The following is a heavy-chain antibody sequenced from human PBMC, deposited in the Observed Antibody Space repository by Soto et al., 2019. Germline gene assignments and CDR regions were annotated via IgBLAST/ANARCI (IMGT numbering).Heavy chain of an antibody. V-gene: IGHV1-2*04. D-gene: IGHD1-1*01. Sequence: GLEWMGWINPNSGGTNYAQKFQGWVTMTRAKSISTAYMELSRLRSADTAVYYCARACTTGTTRFSPGFYNFFDPRGQGTLVPVSS. CDR3: ARACTTGTTRFSPGFYNFFDP. J-gene: IGHJ5*02. CDR2: INPNSGGT.